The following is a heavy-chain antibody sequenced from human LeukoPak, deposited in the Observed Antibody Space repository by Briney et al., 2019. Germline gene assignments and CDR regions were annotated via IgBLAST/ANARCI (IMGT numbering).Heavy chain of an antibody. CDR3: ARDGKQWRTN. Sequence: GASMNVSCKASVYTFTSYAMNWVRQAPGQGLEWMGWINTNTGNPTYAQGFTGRFVFSLDTSVSTAYLQISSLKAEDTAVYYCARDGKQWRTNWGQGTLGTVSS. CDR2: INTNTGNP. J-gene: IGHJ4*02. CDR1: VYTFTSYA. D-gene: IGHD6-19*01. V-gene: IGHV7-4-1*02.